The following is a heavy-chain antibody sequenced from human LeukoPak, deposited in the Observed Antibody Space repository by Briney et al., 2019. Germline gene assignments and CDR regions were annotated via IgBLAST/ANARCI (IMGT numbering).Heavy chain of an antibody. V-gene: IGHV3-30*03. CDR1: GFTFSTYG. CDR3: AVPGGGGWPWAPLDY. D-gene: IGHD6-19*01. Sequence: GRSLRLSCAASGFTFSTYGMHWVRQAPGKGLEWVAVISNDGSSKYYGDSVKGRFTISRDNSKNTLYLQMNSLRDEDTAVYYCAVPGGGGWPWAPLDYWGQGTLVTVSS. CDR2: ISNDGSSK. J-gene: IGHJ4*02.